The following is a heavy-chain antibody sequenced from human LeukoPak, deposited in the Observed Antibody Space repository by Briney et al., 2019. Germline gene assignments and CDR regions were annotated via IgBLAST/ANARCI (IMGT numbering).Heavy chain of an antibody. J-gene: IGHJ3*02. CDR3: AKDSNYYDSSGYIDAFDI. V-gene: IGHV3-43*02. CDR1: GFTFDDYA. D-gene: IGHD3-22*01. Sequence: GGSLRLSCAASGFTFDDYAMHWVRQAPGKGLEWVSLISGDGGSTYYADSVKGRFTISRDNSKNSLYLQMNSLRNEDTALYYCAKDSNYYDSSGYIDAFDIWGQGTMVTVSS. CDR2: ISGDGGST.